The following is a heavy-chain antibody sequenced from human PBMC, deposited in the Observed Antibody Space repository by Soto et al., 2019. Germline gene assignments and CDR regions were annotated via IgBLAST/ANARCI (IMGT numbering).Heavy chain of an antibody. Sequence: QVQLVQSGAEVMRSGASVKVSCKASGYTLTDHYIHWVRQAPGQGLEWMGIVYPRGGSTIYAQKFQGRVTMTGDTSTSTVYMELSGLRSDDTAVYYCSRGRGHNYGYGDYWGQGTLVTVSS. CDR2: VYPRGGST. V-gene: IGHV1-46*03. D-gene: IGHD5-18*01. J-gene: IGHJ4*02. CDR1: GYTLTDHY. CDR3: SRGRGHNYGYGDY.